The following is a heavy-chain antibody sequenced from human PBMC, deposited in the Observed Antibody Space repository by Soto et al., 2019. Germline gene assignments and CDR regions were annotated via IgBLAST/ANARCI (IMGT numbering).Heavy chain of an antibody. Sequence: GGSLRLSCAASGFTFSSYSMNWVRQAPGKGLEWVSYISSSSSTIYYADSVKGRFTISRDNAKNSLYLQMNSLRAEDTAVYYCARAQLWVTSAGYSRFDYWGQGTLVTVSS. V-gene: IGHV3-48*01. CDR2: ISSSSSTI. J-gene: IGHJ4*02. D-gene: IGHD6-13*01. CDR3: ARAQLWVTSAGYSRFDY. CDR1: GFTFSSYS.